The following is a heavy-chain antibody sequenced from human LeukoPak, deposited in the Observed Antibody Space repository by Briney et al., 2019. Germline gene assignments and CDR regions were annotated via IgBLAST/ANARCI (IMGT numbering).Heavy chain of an antibody. D-gene: IGHD3-16*01. CDR2: IYYSGST. CDR3: ARGLDDAFDI. J-gene: IGHJ3*02. Sequence: KSSETLSLTCTVSGGSISSYYWSWIRQPPGKGLEWIGYIYYSGSTNYNPSLKSRVTISVDTSKSQFSLKLSSVTAADTAVYYCARGLDDAFDIWGQGTMVTVSS. CDR1: GGSISSYY. V-gene: IGHV4-59*01.